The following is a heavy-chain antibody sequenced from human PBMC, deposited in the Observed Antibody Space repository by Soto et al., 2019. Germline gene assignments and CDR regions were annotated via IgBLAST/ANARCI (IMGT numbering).Heavy chain of an antibody. Sequence: QVQLVESGGGVVQPGRSLRLSCAASGFTFSSYGMHWVRQAPGKGLEWVAVIWYEGSNKYYADSVKGRFTISRENSKNTLYLQMNSLRAEDTAVYYCARDGAPTNVRGYYYDSSGYYSDYWGQGTLVTVSS. V-gene: IGHV3-33*01. D-gene: IGHD3-22*01. J-gene: IGHJ4*02. CDR3: ARDGAPTNVRGYYYDSSGYYSDY. CDR1: GFTFSSYG. CDR2: IWYEGSNK.